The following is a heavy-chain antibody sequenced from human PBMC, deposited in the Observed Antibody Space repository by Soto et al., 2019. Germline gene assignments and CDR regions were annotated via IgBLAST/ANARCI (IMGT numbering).Heavy chain of an antibody. Sequence: QVQLVQSGAEVKKPGASVKVSCKASGDRFTNNYIHWLRQAPGQGLEWMGVINPGIPSTSYAQRFQGRLTVTSHTSTTTDHMELSSLRSEDTAVYYCARGRDYGETVPSDWGPGTLFTVSP. CDR1: GDRFTNNY. D-gene: IGHD4-17*01. CDR3: ARGRDYGETVPSD. V-gene: IGHV1-46*03. J-gene: IGHJ4*02. CDR2: INPGIPST.